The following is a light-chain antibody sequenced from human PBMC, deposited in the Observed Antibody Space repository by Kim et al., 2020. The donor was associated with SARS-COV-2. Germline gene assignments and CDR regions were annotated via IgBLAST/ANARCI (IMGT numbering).Light chain of an antibody. CDR1: SSNIGSNT. V-gene: IGLV1-44*01. J-gene: IGLJ2*01. Sequence: VLTQPPSASGTPGRRVTISCSGSSSNIGSNTVNWYQQLPGTAPKLLIYSNNQRPSGVPDRFSGSKSGTSASLAISGLQSEDEADYYCAAWDDSLNSVVFGGGTQLTVL. CDR2: SNN. CDR3: AAWDDSLNSVV.